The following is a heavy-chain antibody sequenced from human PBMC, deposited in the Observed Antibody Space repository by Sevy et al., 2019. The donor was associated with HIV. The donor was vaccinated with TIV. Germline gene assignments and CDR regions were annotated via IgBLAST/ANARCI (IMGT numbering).Heavy chain of an antibody. CDR2: INHSGST. J-gene: IGHJ4*02. D-gene: IGHD3-16*01. Sequence: SETLSLTCAIYGGSFSGYYWSWIRQPPGKGLEWAGQINHSGSTNYNPSLKSRVTISIHTSKNQFSLKLSSVTAADTAVYDCARGLIDGPDYWGQGTLVTVSS. CDR1: GGSFSGYY. CDR3: ARGLIDGPDY. V-gene: IGHV4-34*01.